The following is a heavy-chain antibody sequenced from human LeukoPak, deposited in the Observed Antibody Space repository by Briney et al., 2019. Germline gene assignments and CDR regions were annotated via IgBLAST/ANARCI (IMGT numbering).Heavy chain of an antibody. CDR1: GFTFSSYA. D-gene: IGHD3-22*01. V-gene: IGHV3-23*01. CDR3: AKTYYYDSSGYQPFDY. Sequence: PGGSRRLSCAASGFTFSSYAMSWVRQAPGKGLEWVSAISGSGGSTYYADSVKGRFTISRDNSKNTLYLQMNSLRAEDTAVYYCAKTYYYDSSGYQPFDYWGQGTLVTVSS. CDR2: ISGSGGST. J-gene: IGHJ4*02.